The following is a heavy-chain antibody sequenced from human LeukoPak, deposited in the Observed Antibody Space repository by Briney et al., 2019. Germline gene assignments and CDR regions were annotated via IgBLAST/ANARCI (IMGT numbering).Heavy chain of an antibody. CDR1: GGSISSYY. CDR3: ASASGWYNFDY. CDR2: LYYSGST. D-gene: IGHD6-19*01. V-gene: IGHV4-59*08. J-gene: IGHJ4*02. Sequence: PSETLSLTCTVSGGSISSYYWSWIRQPPGKGLEWIGQLYYSGSTNYNPSLKSRVTISLDTSKNQFSLKLSSVTAADTAVHYCASASGWYNFDYWGQGTLVTVSS.